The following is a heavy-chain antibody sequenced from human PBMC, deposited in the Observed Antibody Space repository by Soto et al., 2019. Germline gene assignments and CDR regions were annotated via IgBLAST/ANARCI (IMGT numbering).Heavy chain of an antibody. Sequence: ASVKVSCKPSGYPFPSYAMYWVRHAPGQRLEWMGWINAGNGNTKYSQKFQGRVTITRDTSASTAYMELSSLRSEDTAVYYCARSIVVVTALDYWGQGTLVTVSS. CDR2: INAGNGNT. D-gene: IGHD2-21*02. CDR1: GYPFPSYA. CDR3: ARSIVVVTALDY. J-gene: IGHJ4*02. V-gene: IGHV1-3*01.